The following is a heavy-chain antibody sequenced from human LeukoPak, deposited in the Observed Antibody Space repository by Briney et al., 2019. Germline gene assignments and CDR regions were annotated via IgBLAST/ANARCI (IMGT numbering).Heavy chain of an antibody. Sequence: SVKVSCKASGGTFSSYAISWVRQAPGQGLEWMGGIIPIFGTANYAQKFQGRVTITADESTSTAYMELSSLRSEDTAVYYCARALRYYYDSSGYPVVCFDYWGQGTLVTVSS. CDR3: ARALRYYYDSSGYPVVCFDY. J-gene: IGHJ4*02. D-gene: IGHD3-22*01. V-gene: IGHV1-69*13. CDR1: GGTFSSYA. CDR2: IIPIFGTA.